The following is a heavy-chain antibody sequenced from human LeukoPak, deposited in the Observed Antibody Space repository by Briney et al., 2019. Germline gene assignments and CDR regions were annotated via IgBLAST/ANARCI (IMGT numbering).Heavy chain of an antibody. J-gene: IGHJ4*02. CDR3: AKDGGSGAPFDR. CDR1: GFTVYNFA. CDR2: ITGGGGST. D-gene: IGHD3-16*01. V-gene: IGHV3-23*01. Sequence: GGSLRLSCVASGFTVYNFAMSWVRQAPGKGLEWVSLITGGGGSTDYADSVKGRFTISRDNSKNMLYLQMNSLRVEDTATYYCAKDGGSGAPFDRWGQGTVLTVSS.